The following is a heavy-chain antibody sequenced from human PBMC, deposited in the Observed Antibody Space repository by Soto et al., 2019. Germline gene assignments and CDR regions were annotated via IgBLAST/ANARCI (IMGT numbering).Heavy chain of an antibody. CDR2: IYYSGST. CDR3: ARDSTGLAEAYFDY. Sequence: PSETLSLTCTVSGGSISSYYWSWIRQPPGKGLEWIGYIYYSGSTNYNPSLKSRVTISVDTSKNQFSLKLSSVTAADTAVYYCARDSTGLAEAYFDYWGQGTLVTVSS. D-gene: IGHD3-16*01. J-gene: IGHJ4*02. CDR1: GGSISSYY. V-gene: IGHV4-59*01.